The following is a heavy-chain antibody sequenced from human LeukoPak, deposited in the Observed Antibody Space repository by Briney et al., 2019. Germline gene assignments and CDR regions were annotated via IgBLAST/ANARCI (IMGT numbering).Heavy chain of an antibody. CDR1: GGSISSGDYY. CDR3: AGAGGRDNSYGFQDY. D-gene: IGHD5-18*01. J-gene: IGHJ4*02. Sequence: SQTLSLTCTVSGGSISSGDYYWSWIRQPAGKGLEWIGRIYTSGNTNYNPSLKSRVTISLDTSKNHFSLRLSSVTAADTAVYYCAGAGGRDNSYGFQDYWGQGTLVTVSS. V-gene: IGHV4-61*02. CDR2: IYTSGNT.